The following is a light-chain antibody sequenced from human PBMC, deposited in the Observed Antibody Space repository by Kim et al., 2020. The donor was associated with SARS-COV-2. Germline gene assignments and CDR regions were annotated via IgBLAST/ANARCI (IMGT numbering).Light chain of an antibody. Sequence: EIVMTQSPATLSVSPGERATLSCRASQSVRSNVAWYQQKPGQPPRLLIYGASTRATGIPARFSGSGSGTEFTLTISSLQSEDFAVYYCHQYNNWWTFGQGTKVEIK. V-gene: IGKV3-15*01. J-gene: IGKJ1*01. CDR1: QSVRSN. CDR3: HQYNNWWT. CDR2: GAS.